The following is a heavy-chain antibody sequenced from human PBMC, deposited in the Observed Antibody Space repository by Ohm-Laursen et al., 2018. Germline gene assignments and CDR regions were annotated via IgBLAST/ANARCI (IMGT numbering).Heavy chain of an antibody. V-gene: IGHV3-30*03. CDR1: GFTFSSYD. Sequence: SLRLSCAASGFTFSSYDMHWVRQAPGKGLEWVAVISYDGSNKYYADSVKGRFTISRDNSKNTLYLQMNSLRAEDTAVYYCATERSPITVEAYFDYWGQGTLVTVSS. CDR3: ATERSPITVEAYFDY. CDR2: ISYDGSNK. D-gene: IGHD3-22*01. J-gene: IGHJ4*02.